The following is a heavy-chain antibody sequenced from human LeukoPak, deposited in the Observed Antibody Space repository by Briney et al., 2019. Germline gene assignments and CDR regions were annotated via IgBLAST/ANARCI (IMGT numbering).Heavy chain of an antibody. CDR2: MKQDGSEK. CDR3: ARDRRDGYNVLDY. D-gene: IGHD5-24*01. V-gene: IGHV3-7*01. Sequence: GGSLRLSCAASGFTFSSYSMNWVRQAPGKGLEWVANMKQDGSEKYYVGSVKGRFTISRDNAKNSLYLEMNSLRAEDTAMYYCARDRRDGYNVLDYWGQGTLVTVSS. J-gene: IGHJ4*02. CDR1: GFTFSSYS.